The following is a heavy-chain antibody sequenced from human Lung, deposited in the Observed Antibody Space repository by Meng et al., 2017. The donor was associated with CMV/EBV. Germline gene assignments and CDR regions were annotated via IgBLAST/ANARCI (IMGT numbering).Heavy chain of an antibody. CDR1: GGSISSSNW. Sequence: QVQLRESGPGPVNPSGTLSLTCAVSGGSISSSNWWSWVRQPPGKGLEWIGEIYHSGSTNYNPSLKSRVTISVDKSKHQFSLKLSSVTAADTAVYYCASFPPPGKQWLVTDYWGQGTLVTVSS. V-gene: IGHV4-4*02. CDR2: IYHSGST. J-gene: IGHJ4*02. CDR3: ASFPPPGKQWLVTDY. D-gene: IGHD6-19*01.